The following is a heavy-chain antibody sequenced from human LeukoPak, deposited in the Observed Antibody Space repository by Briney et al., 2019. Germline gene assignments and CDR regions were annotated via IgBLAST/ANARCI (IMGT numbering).Heavy chain of an antibody. V-gene: IGHV1-2*02. Sequence: GASVKVSCKASGYTFTGYYIHWVRQSPGQGLEWMGWINPNGGGTNYAQSFQGRVTMTRDTSISKAYMELSRLRSDDTAVYYCVREYMRGDLLTGPDYWGQGTLVTVSS. J-gene: IGHJ4*02. CDR3: VREYMRGDLLTGPDY. D-gene: IGHD3-9*01. CDR1: GYTFTGYY. CDR2: INPNGGGT.